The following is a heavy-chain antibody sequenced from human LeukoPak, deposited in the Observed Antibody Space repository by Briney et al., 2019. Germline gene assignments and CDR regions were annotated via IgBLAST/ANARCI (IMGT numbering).Heavy chain of an antibody. V-gene: IGHV4-59*01. D-gene: IGHD5-18*01. CDR2: IYYSGST. CDR3: ARGGYSYGYEPYFDY. Sequence: SETVSHTCTVSGGSISSYYWSWIRQTPGRGLEWIGYIYYSGSTNYNPSLKSRVTISVDTSKNQFSLKLSSVTAADTAVYYCARGGYSYGYEPYFDYWGQGTLVTVSS. J-gene: IGHJ4*02. CDR1: GGSISSYY.